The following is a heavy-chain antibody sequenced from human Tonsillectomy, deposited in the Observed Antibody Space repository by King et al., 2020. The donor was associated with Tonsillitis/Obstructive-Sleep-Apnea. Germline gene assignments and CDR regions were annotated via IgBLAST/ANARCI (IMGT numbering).Heavy chain of an antibody. CDR2: FTAANVYT. D-gene: IGHD1-1*01. J-gene: IGHJ5*02. CDR3: ASDRASGTRWFDP. Sequence: QLVQSWAEVKKPGASVKVSCKASGYTFTSYAMHWGRQAPGKRLVCMGWFTAANVYTKFSQKFQGRGTITRDTSSRTAYMERSSLRSDDTALYYCASDRASGTRWFDPWGQGTLVTVSS. V-gene: IGHV1-3*01. CDR1: GYTFTSYA.